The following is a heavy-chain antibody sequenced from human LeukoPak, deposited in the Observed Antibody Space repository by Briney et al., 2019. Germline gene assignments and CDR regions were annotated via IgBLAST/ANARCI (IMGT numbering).Heavy chain of an antibody. D-gene: IGHD3-22*01. J-gene: IGHJ4*02. CDR2: ISGSGGST. V-gene: IGHV3-23*01. CDR3: AKDPYYYDSSGYYRDLYYFDY. Sequence: GGSLRLSCAASGFTFSSYAMSWVRHAPGKGLEWVSAISGSGGSTFYADTVKGRFTISRDNSKNTLYLQMNSLRAEDTGVYYCAKDPYYYDSSGYYRDLYYFDYWGQGTLVTVSS. CDR1: GFTFSSYA.